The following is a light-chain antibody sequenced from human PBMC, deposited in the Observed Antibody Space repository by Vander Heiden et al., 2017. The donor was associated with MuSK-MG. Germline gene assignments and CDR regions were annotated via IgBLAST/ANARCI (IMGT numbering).Light chain of an antibody. Sequence: ILIAQSPDSLSVSLGDRAPIHFQSSQTHLYSANQYTYVAWYQPKPAQPPTLLICWASTRESGVPDRSSGSGSGTDFTLTITSLQAEDVATYFCQQYYSSPATFGPGTKVDV. CDR2: WAS. V-gene: IGKV4-1*01. CDR1: QTHLYSANQYTY. CDR3: QQYYSSPAT. J-gene: IGKJ3*01.